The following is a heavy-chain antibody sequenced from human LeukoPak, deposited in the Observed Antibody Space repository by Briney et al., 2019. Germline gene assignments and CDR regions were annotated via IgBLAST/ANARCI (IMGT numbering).Heavy chain of an antibody. CDR1: GFTFSSYS. J-gene: IGHJ6*02. V-gene: IGHV3-21*01. CDR2: ISSSSSYI. D-gene: IGHD3-10*01. CDR3: ARVLLWFGELYTQGYYYYGMDV. Sequence: GGSLKLSCAASGFTFSSYSMNWVRQAPGKGLEWGSAISSSSSYIYYADSVKGRFTISRDNAKNSLYLQMNSLRAEDTAVYYCARVLLWFGELYTQGYYYYGMDVWGQGTTVTVSS.